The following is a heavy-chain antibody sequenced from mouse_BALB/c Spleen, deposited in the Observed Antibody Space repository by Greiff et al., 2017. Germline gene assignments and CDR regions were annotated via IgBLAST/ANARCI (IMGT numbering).Heavy chain of an antibody. V-gene: IGHV1S41*01. CDR3: ARGGDYPFAY. CDR2: IAPGSGST. Sequence: ELVKPGASVKLSCKASGYTFTSYWINWIKQRPGQGLEWIGRIAPGSGSTYYNEMFKGKATLTVDTSSSTAYIQLSSLSSEDSAVYFCARGGDYPFAYWGQGTLVTVSA. D-gene: IGHD2-4*01. J-gene: IGHJ3*01. CDR1: GYTFTSYW.